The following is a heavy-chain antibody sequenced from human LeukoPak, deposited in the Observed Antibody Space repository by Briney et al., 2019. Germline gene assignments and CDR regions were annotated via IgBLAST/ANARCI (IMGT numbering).Heavy chain of an antibody. CDR2: IYPGDSDT. J-gene: IGHJ4*02. CDR1: GYSFTSYW. CDR3: ARLDGKYSSSSIAAHFDY. Sequence: GESLKISCKGSGYSFTSYWIGRVRQMPGKGLEWMGIIYPGDSDTRYSPSFQGQVTISADKSISTAYLQWSSLKASDTAMYYCARLDGKYSSSSIAAHFDYWGQGTLVTVSS. D-gene: IGHD6-6*01. V-gene: IGHV5-51*01.